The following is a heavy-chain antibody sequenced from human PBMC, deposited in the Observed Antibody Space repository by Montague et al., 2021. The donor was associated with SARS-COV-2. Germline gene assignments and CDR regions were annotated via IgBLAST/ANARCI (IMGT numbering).Heavy chain of an antibody. CDR3: ARVRYYGSGTSLGMDV. Sequence: SETLSLTCAVYGGSFSGYYWSWIRQPPGKGLEWIGEIKHSGSTNYNPSLKSRVTISVDTSKNQFSLKLSSVTAADTAVCYCARVRYYGSGTSLGMDVWGQGTTVTVSS. D-gene: IGHD3-10*01. V-gene: IGHV4-34*01. CDR1: GGSFSGYY. J-gene: IGHJ6*02. CDR2: IKHSGST.